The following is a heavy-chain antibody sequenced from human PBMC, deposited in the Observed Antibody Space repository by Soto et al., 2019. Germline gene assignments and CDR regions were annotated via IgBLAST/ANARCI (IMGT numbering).Heavy chain of an antibody. V-gene: IGHV3-7*01. D-gene: IGHD2-2*01. CDR2: IKQDGSEK. CDR3: ARAPPGCCSSTSCYYYYGMDV. J-gene: IGHJ6*02. CDR1: GFTFSSYW. Sequence: GGSLRLSCAASGFTFSSYWMSWVRQAPGKGLEWVANIKQDGSEKYYVDSVKGRFTTARDNAKNSLYLQRNSLRAEDTAVYYCARAPPGCCSSTSCYYYYGMDVWGQGTTVTVSS.